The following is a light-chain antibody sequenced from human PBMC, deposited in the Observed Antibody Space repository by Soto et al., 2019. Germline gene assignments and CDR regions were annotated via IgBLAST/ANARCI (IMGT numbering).Light chain of an antibody. CDR2: AAY. CDR3: QQSYSTRLT. CDR1: QSISSY. Sequence: DIRMTQSPSSLSASVGDRVTITCRASQSISSYLNWYQQKPWKAPKLLIYAAYSLQSGVPSRFSGSGSGTDFTLTISSLQTEDFATYYCQQSYSTRLTFGQGTKVEIK. V-gene: IGKV1-39*01. J-gene: IGKJ1*01.